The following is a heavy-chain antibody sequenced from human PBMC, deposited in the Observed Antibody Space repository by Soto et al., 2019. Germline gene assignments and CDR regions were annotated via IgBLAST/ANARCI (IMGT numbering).Heavy chain of an antibody. V-gene: IGHV4-39*01. Sequence: QLQLQESGPGLVKPSETLSLTCTVSGGSISSRGYYWGWIRQPPGKGLEWIGTIYYSGSTYYNPSLKSRVTISVDTSKNQFSLTLSSVTAADPAVYYCATSNWFDPWGQGTLVTVSS. CDR1: GGSISSRGYY. CDR3: ATSNWFDP. CDR2: IYYSGST. J-gene: IGHJ5*02.